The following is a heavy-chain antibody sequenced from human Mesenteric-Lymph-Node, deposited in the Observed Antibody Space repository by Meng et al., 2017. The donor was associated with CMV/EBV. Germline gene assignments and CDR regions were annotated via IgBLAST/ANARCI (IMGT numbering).Heavy chain of an antibody. J-gene: IGHJ4*02. CDR3: ARGVFDS. CDR2: ISGSTPYI. V-gene: IGHV3-21*01. Sequence: GESLKISCAASGFTFSAYGMNWVRQAPGKGLEWVSSISGSTPYIYYADSVKGRFTISRDNVKNSLYLQVNSLRAEDTAVYYCARGVFDSWGQGTLVTVSS. CDR1: GFTFSAYG.